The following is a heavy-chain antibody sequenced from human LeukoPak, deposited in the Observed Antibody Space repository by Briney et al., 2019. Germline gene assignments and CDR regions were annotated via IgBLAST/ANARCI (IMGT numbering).Heavy chain of an antibody. D-gene: IGHD3-3*01. J-gene: IGHJ4*02. V-gene: IGHV1-2*06. CDR3: ATLFGVDFDY. Sequence: ASVKVSCKASGYAFTGYYIHWVRQAPGQGLEWMGRINPNSGGTNYAQKFQGRVTMTRDTSISTAYMELSRLRSDDTAAYYCATLFGVDFDYWGQGTLVTVSS. CDR2: INPNSGGT. CDR1: GYAFTGYY.